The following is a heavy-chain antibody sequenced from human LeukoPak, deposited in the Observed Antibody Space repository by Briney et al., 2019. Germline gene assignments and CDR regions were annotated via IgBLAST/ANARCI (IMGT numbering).Heavy chain of an antibody. V-gene: IGHV3-23*01. Sequence: GGSLRLSCTASGFTFSDYTMNWVRQAPGKGLEWVSAIGHSGLATYYADSVEGRFTISRDNSKNTVYLQMDNLRADDTAVYYCAKDRSSNGIYTWFDPWGQGTLVTVSS. CDR2: IGHSGLAT. D-gene: IGHD1-26*01. CDR1: GFTFSDYT. CDR3: AKDRSSNGIYTWFDP. J-gene: IGHJ5*02.